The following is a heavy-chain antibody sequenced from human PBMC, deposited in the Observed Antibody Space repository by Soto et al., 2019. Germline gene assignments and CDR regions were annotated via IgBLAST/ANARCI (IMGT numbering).Heavy chain of an antibody. D-gene: IGHD3-22*01. V-gene: IGHV1-18*01. CDR1: GYTFTSYG. CDR2: ISAYNGNT. Sequence: GASVKVSYKASGYTFTSYGISCVRQAPGQGLEWMGWISAYNGNTNYAQKLQGRVTMTTDTSTSTANMELRSLRSEVTVVYYCALRRLQDSMDFDCWGQGTLVTVSS. J-gene: IGHJ4*02. CDR3: ALRRLQDSMDFDC.